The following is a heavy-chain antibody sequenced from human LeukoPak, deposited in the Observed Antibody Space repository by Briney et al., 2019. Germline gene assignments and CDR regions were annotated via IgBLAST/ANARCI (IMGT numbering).Heavy chain of an antibody. CDR2: IYYSGST. D-gene: IGHD3-10*01. V-gene: IGHV4-39*07. J-gene: IGHJ3*02. CDR3: AREGWDPGTGDAFDI. Sequence: SETLSLTCTVSGGSISSSSYYWGWIRQPPGKGLEWIGSIYYSGSTYYNPSLKSRVTISVDTSKNQFSLKLSSVTAADTAVYYCAREGWDPGTGDAFDIWGQGTMVTVSS. CDR1: GGSISSSSYY.